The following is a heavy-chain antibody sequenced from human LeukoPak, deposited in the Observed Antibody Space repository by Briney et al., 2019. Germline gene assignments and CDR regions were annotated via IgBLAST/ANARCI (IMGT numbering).Heavy chain of an antibody. V-gene: IGHV1-2*02. CDR1: GYTFTDYY. J-gene: IGHJ4*02. D-gene: IGHD4-17*01. CDR3: ATDYGDYESGY. CDR2: INPNSGGT. Sequence: ASVKVSCKASGYTFTDYYMHWVRQAPGQGLEWMGWINPNSGGTDYAQKFQGRVTMTRDTSISTAYMELSRLRSDDPAVYYCATDYGDYESGYWGQGTLVTVSS.